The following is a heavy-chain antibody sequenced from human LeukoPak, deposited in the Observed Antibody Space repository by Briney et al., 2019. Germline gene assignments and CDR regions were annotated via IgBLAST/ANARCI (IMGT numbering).Heavy chain of an antibody. Sequence: SETLSLTCTVSGYSISSGYYWGWIRQPPGKGLEWIGSIYHSGSTYYNPSLKSRVTISVDTSKNQFSLKLSSVTAADTAVYYCARASSSSWYPNWFDPWGQGTLVTVSS. D-gene: IGHD6-13*01. CDR2: IYHSGST. CDR1: GYSISSGYY. CDR3: ARASSSSWYPNWFDP. V-gene: IGHV4-38-2*02. J-gene: IGHJ5*02.